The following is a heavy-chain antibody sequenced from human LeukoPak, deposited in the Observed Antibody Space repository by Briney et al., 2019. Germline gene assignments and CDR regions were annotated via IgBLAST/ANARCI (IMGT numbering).Heavy chain of an antibody. CDR1: GFAFSNYG. D-gene: IGHD5-12*01. CDR2: ISFDESSE. V-gene: IGHV3-30*18. J-gene: IGHJ4*02. Sequence: GGSLRLSCAASGFAFSNYGMHWVRQAPGKGLEWVALISFDESSEYYADSVKGRFSISRDNSKNTLYLQMNNARVDDTAVYYCAKEVGYGSPYFDYWGQGTLVTVSS. CDR3: AKEVGYGSPYFDY.